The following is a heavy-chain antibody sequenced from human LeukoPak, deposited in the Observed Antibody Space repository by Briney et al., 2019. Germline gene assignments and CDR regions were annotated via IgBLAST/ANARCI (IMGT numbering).Heavy chain of an antibody. V-gene: IGHV3-23*01. CDR1: GFTFSSYG. D-gene: IGHD3-22*01. CDR3: ARCYTPYYYDSSGCDAFDI. Sequence: GGSLRLSCAASGFTFSSYGMSWVRQAPGKGLEWVSAISGSGGSTYYADSVKGRFTISRDNAKNSLYLQMNSLRAEDTAVYYCARCYTPYYYDSSGCDAFDIWGQGTMVTVSS. CDR2: ISGSGGST. J-gene: IGHJ3*02.